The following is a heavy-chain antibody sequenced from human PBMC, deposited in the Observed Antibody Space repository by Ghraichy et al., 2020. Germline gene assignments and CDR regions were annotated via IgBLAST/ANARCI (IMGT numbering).Heavy chain of an antibody. V-gene: IGHV3-48*02. CDR3: ARGSRVVRFYYYDGMDV. CDR1: GFSFSSYS. Sequence: GSLRLSCVGSGFSFSSYSMNWVRQSPGKGLEWVSYITSSGRSIFYADSVKGRFTISRDNAKNSLSLQMNRLRDEDTAVYYCARGSRVVRFYYYDGMDVWGQGTTVTVSS. CDR2: ITSSGRSI. D-gene: IGHD4-23*01. J-gene: IGHJ6*02.